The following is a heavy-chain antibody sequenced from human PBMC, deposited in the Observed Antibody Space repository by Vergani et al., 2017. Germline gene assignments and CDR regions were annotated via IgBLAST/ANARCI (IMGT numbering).Heavy chain of an antibody. V-gene: IGHV3-20*04. CDR2: INWNGGST. D-gene: IGHD2-2*01. CDR3: ARVGVPAAIVLGANWFDP. CDR1: GFTFDDYG. J-gene: IGHJ5*02. Sequence: EVQLVESGGGVVRPGGSLRLSCAASGFTFDDYGMSWVRQAPGKGLEWVSGINWNGGSTGYADSVKGRFTISRDNAKNSLYLQMNSLRAEDTALYYCARVGVPAAIVLGANWFDPWGQGTLVTVSS.